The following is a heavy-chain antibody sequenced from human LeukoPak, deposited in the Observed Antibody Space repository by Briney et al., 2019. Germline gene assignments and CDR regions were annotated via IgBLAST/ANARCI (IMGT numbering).Heavy chain of an antibody. CDR2: IYLGESAT. D-gene: IGHD2-2*01. CDR3: TRLSRPKWDDFDI. Sequence: GEALKTSCKGSGYSFTSYWIGWVRQLPGKGLEWMGSIYLGESATIYSPTVQGQVTITPHKSISTAYLQGRSLKASDTAMYYCTRLSRPKWDDFDIGGQGTMVTVFS. J-gene: IGHJ3*02. CDR1: GYSFTSYW. V-gene: IGHV5-51*01.